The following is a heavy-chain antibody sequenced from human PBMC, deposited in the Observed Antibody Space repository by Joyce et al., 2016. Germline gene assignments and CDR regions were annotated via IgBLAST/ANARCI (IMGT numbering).Heavy chain of an antibody. CDR3: TRELITTYHYYGMDV. CDR2: INTDGSST. D-gene: IGHD3-3*01. V-gene: IGHV3-74*01. J-gene: IGHJ6*02. Sequence: EVQLVESGGTLVQPGGSLRLSCAASRFPFSSYWMHWVRQAPGKGLVWVTHINTDGSSTSYADSVKGRFTISRDNAKNTLYLQMNSLRADDTAVYYCTRELITTYHYYGMDVWGQGTTVTVSS. CDR1: RFPFSSYW.